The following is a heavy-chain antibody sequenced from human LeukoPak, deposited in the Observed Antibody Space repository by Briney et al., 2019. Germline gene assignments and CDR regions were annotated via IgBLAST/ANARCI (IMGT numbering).Heavy chain of an antibody. V-gene: IGHV3-33*01. D-gene: IGHD7-27*01. J-gene: IGHJ4*02. CDR1: GFTFSSYG. Sequence: GRSLRLSCAASGFTFSSYGMHWVRQAPGKGLEWVAVIWYDGSNKYYADSVKGRFTISRDNSKNTLYLQMNSLRAEDTAAYYCARDDDWGSRRPLDYWGQGTLVTVSS. CDR2: IWYDGSNK. CDR3: ARDDDWGSRRPLDY.